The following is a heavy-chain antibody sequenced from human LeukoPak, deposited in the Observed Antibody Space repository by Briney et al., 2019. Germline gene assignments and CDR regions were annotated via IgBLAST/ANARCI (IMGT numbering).Heavy chain of an antibody. CDR2: IIPILGIA. D-gene: IGHD6-19*01. CDR3: ARERGIAVAGIVDY. Sequence: SVKVSCKASGGTFSSYAISWVRQAPGQGLEWMGRIIPILGIANYAQKFQGRVTITADKSTSTAYMELSSLRSEDTAVYYCARERGIAVAGIVDYWGQGTLVTVSS. CDR1: GGTFSSYA. V-gene: IGHV1-69*04. J-gene: IGHJ4*02.